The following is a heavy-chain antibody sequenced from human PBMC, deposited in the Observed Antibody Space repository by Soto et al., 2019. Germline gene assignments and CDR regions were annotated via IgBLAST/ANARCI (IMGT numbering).Heavy chain of an antibody. CDR2: MLHSGST. J-gene: IGHJ4*02. Sequence: PSETLSLTCAVSGDSVISNWWWGWVRQSPGKGVEWIADMLHSGSTNYSPSLESRVTLSVDTSKNQFSLQLKSVTPEDTAVYYCARSNLGFIDYWGQGTLVTVSS. CDR1: GDSVISNWW. CDR3: ARSNLGFIDY. D-gene: IGHD1-26*01. V-gene: IGHV4-4*02.